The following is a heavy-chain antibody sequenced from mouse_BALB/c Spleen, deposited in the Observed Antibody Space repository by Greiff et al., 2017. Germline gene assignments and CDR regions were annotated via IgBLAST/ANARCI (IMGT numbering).Heavy chain of an antibody. CDR1: GFSLTGYG. V-gene: IGHV2-6-7*01. CDR3: ARGRTVVATYWYLDV. J-gene: IGHJ1*01. CDR2: IWGDGST. D-gene: IGHD1-1*01. Sequence: QVQLKESGPGLVAPSQSLSITCTVSGFSLTGYGVNWVRQPPGKGLEWLGMIWGDGSTDYNSALKSRLSISKDNSKSQVFLKMNSLQTDDTARYYCARGRTVVATYWYLDVWGAGTTVTVSS.